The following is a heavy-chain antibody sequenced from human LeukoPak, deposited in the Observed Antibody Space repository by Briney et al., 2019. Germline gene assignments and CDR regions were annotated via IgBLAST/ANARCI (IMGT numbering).Heavy chain of an antibody. J-gene: IGHJ6*04. D-gene: IGHD3-10*01. CDR3: AGYYASGVSAYDYFGMDV. Sequence: SETLPLTCAVSGFSISSGYYWGWIRQPPGKGLEWIGSMSNNRGTYYNSSLKSRVTISMDTSKNQFSLRLSSVTAADTAVYYCAGYYASGVSAYDYFGMDVWGKGTTVTVSS. V-gene: IGHV4-38-2*01. CDR1: GFSISSGYY. CDR2: MSNNRGT.